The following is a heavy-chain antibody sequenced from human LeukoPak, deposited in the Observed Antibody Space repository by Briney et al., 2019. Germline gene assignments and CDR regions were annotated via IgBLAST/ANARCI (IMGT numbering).Heavy chain of an antibody. V-gene: IGHV3-21*04. Sequence: GGSLRLSCAASGFTFSSYSMNWVRQAPGKGLEWVSSISSSSSYIYYADSVKGRFTISRDNAKNSLYLQMNSLRAEDTALYYCAKDKGYYDSSGLDYWGQGTLVTVSS. D-gene: IGHD3-22*01. CDR3: AKDKGYYDSSGLDY. J-gene: IGHJ4*02. CDR1: GFTFSSYS. CDR2: ISSSSSYI.